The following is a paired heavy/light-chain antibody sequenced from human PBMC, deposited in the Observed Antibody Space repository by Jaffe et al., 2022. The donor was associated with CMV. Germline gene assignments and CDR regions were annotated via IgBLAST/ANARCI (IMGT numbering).Light chain of an antibody. CDR3: QSADSSGSWV. V-gene: IGLV3-25*03. J-gene: IGLJ3*02. Sequence: SYELTQPPSVSVSPGQTARITCSGDALPKQYAYWYQQKPGQAPVLVIYKDSERPSGIPERFSGSSSGTTVTLTISGVQAEDEADYYCQSADSSGSWVFGGGTKLTVL. CDR1: ALPKQY. CDR2: KDS.
Heavy chain of an antibody. Sequence: EVQLVESGGGLVQPGGSLRLPCAASGFTFSSYWMSWVRQAPGKGLEWVANIKQDGSEKYYVDSVKGRFTISRDNAKNSLYLQMNSLRVEDTAVYYCARVSIAASYYYYGMDVWGQGTTVTVSS. CDR3: ARVSIAASYYYYGMDV. CDR1: GFTFSSYW. V-gene: IGHV3-7*01. J-gene: IGHJ6*02. CDR2: IKQDGSEK. D-gene: IGHD6-6*01.